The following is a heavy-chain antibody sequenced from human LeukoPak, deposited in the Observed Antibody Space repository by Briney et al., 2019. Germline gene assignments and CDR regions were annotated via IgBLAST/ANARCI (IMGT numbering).Heavy chain of an antibody. CDR2: IYYSGST. V-gene: IGHV4-31*03. CDR3: ARDKQQPPNWFDP. D-gene: IGHD6-13*01. Sequence: SETLSLTCTVSGGSISSGGYYWSWIRQHPGKGLEWIGYIYYSGSTYYNPSLKSRVTISVDTSKNQFSLKLSSVTAADTAVYYCARDKQQPPNWFDPWGQGTLVTVSS. J-gene: IGHJ5*02. CDR1: GGSISSGGYY.